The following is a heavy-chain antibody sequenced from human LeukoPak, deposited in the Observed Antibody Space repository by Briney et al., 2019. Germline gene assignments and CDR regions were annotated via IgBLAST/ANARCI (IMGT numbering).Heavy chain of an antibody. J-gene: IGHJ4*02. CDR3: AKGYGGGSSHYFDN. V-gene: IGHV3-23*01. Sequence: GGSLRLSCAASGFTLISSAMSGVGQAPGKGLDGVSAISGSGGSTYFADSVKGRFAISRDNSKSTLYLQMNSLRAEDTAVYYCAKGYGGGSSHYFDNWGQGTLVTVSS. CDR1: GFTLISSA. D-gene: IGHD6-13*01. CDR2: ISGSGGST.